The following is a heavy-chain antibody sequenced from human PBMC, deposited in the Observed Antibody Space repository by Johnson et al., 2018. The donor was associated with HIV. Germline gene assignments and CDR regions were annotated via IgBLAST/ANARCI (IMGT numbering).Heavy chain of an antibody. J-gene: IGHJ3*02. CDR2: ISWNSGSI. CDR1: GFTFDDYA. Sequence: EVQLVESGGGLVQPGRSLRLSCAASGFTFDDYAMHWVRQAPGKGLEWVSGISWNSGSIGYADSVKGRFTISRDNAKNSLYLQMNSLRAEDTALYYCAKSVTVAAAVSAAFDIWGQGTMVTVSS. V-gene: IGHV3-9*01. D-gene: IGHD6-13*01. CDR3: AKSVTVAAAVSAAFDI.